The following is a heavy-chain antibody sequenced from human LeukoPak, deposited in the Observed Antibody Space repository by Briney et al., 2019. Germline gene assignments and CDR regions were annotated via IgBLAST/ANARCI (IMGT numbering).Heavy chain of an antibody. CDR1: GGSISSGGYY. CDR3: ARDNEWLDY. D-gene: IGHD6-19*01. CDR2: IYYTGST. J-gene: IGHJ4*02. V-gene: IGHV4-31*03. Sequence: SETLSLTCTVSGGSISSGGYYWSWIRQHPGKGLEWIGHIYYTGSTYYNPSLKSRVTISLDTSKNQFSLKLSSVTAADTAVYYCARDNEWLDYWGQGTLVTVSS.